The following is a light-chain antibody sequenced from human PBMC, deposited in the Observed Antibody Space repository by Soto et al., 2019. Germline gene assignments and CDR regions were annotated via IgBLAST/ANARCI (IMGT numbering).Light chain of an antibody. CDR3: QQFGNSPT. Sequence: EIVLTQSPATLSLSPGERVTLSCGASQSLTNNFLAWYQQRPGLAPRLLISDASTRASGVPDRFSGSGSGTDFTLTISRLEPEDFAVYYCQQFGNSPTFGGGTKVEFK. J-gene: IGKJ4*01. CDR1: QSLTNNF. CDR2: DAS. V-gene: IGKV3D-20*01.